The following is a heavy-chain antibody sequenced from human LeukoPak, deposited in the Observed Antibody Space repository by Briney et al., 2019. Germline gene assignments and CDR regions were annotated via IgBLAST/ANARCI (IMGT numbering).Heavy chain of an antibody. CDR2: IYYSGST. Sequence: SETLSLTCTVSGGSISSHCWSWIRQPPGQGLEWIGYIYYSGSTNYNPSLKSRVTISVDTSKNQFSLKLSSVTAADTAVYYCARGLGTVDYWGQGTLVTVSS. V-gene: IGHV4-59*11. J-gene: IGHJ4*02. CDR1: GGSISSHC. D-gene: IGHD7-27*01. CDR3: ARGLGTVDY.